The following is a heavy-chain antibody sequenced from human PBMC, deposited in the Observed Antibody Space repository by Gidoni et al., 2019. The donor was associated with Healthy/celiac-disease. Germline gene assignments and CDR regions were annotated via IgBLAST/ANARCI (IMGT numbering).Heavy chain of an antibody. V-gene: IGHV1-2*02. D-gene: IGHD2-8*01. CDR1: GYTFTGYY. Sequence: QVQLVQSGAEVQKPGASVKVSCKASGYTFTGYYMHWVRQAPGQGLEWMGWFNPNSGGTNYAQKFQGRVTMTRDTSISTAYMELSRLRSYDTAVYYCARDWLVSGLVGWFDPWGQGTLVTVSS. CDR2: FNPNSGGT. J-gene: IGHJ5*02. CDR3: ARDWLVSGLVGWFDP.